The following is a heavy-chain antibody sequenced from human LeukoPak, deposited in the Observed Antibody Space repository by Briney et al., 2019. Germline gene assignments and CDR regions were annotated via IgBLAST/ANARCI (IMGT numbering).Heavy chain of an antibody. CDR3: AKTGTYYYGAGSPVPLYYFDY. CDR1: GFTFSSYG. J-gene: IGHJ4*02. Sequence: GGSLRLSCAASGFTFSSYGMHWVRQAPGKGLEWVAVISYDGSNKYYADSVKGRFTISRDNSKNTLYLQMNSLRAEDTAVYYCAKTGTYYYGAGSPVPLYYFDYWGQGTLVTVSS. D-gene: IGHD3-10*01. CDR2: ISYDGSNK. V-gene: IGHV3-30*18.